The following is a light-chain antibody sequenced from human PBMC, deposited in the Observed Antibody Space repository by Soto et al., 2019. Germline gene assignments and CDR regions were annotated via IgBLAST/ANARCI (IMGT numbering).Light chain of an antibody. Sequence: EIVMTQSPATLSVSPGEGATLSCRASQSVSSNLAWYQQKPGQAPRLLIYGASIRATGIPARFSGSGYGTELTLTISSLQSEDFAVYYCQQYISWPLTFGGGTKVEIK. CDR3: QQYISWPLT. CDR2: GAS. J-gene: IGKJ4*01. V-gene: IGKV3D-15*01. CDR1: QSVSSN.